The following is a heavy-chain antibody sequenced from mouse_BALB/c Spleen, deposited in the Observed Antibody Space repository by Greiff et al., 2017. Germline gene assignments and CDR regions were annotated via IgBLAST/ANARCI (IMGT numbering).Heavy chain of an antibody. Sequence: EVQLQQSGPQLVKPGASVKISCKSSGYSFTGYFMHWVKQSHGKSLEWIGLINPYNGDTFYNQKFKGKATLTVDKSSSTAHMELLSLTSEDSAVYYCGRYGSSYAMDYWGQGTSVTVSS. V-gene: IGHV1-37*01. CDR3: GRYGSSYAMDY. D-gene: IGHD1-1*01. J-gene: IGHJ4*01. CDR1: GYSFTGYF. CDR2: INPYNGDT.